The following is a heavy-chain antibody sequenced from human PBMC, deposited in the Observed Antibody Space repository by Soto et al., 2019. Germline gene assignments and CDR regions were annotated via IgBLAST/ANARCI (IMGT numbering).Heavy chain of an antibody. CDR1: GFTFSSYG. CDR2: ISYDGSNK. Sequence: QVQLVESGGGVVQPGRSLRLSCAASGFTFSSYGMHWVRQAPGKGLEWVAVISYDGSNKYYADSVKGRFTISRDNAKNSLYLQMNSLRAEDTAVYYCARGWGGYDFSYFDYWGQGTLVTVSS. V-gene: IGHV3-30*03. CDR3: ARGWGGYDFSYFDY. D-gene: IGHD5-12*01. J-gene: IGHJ4*02.